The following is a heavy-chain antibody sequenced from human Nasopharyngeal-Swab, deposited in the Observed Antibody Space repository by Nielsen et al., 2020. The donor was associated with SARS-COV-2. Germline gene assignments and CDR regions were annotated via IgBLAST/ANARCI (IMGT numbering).Heavy chain of an antibody. CDR3: ARILTIFGVVASYYFDY. J-gene: IGHJ4*02. V-gene: IGHV4-59*01. D-gene: IGHD3-3*01. Sequence: SETLSLTCTVPGGPTSSYYWSWIRQPPGKGLEWIGYIYYSGSTNYNPSLKSRVTISVDTSKNQFSLKLSSVTAADTAVYYCARILTIFGVVASYYFDYWGQGTLVTVSS. CDR1: GGPTSSYY. CDR2: IYYSGST.